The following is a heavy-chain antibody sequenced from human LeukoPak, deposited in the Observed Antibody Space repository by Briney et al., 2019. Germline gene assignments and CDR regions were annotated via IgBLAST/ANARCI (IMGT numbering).Heavy chain of an antibody. CDR2: INPNSGGT. Sequence: ASVKVSCKASGYTFTGYYMHWVRQAPGQGLEWMGWINPNSGGTNYAQKFQGRVTMTRDTSISTAYMKLSRLRSDDTAVYYCARGVIYYYDSPTDAFDIWGQGTMVTVSS. CDR1: GYTFTGYY. J-gene: IGHJ3*02. CDR3: ARGVIYYYDSPTDAFDI. D-gene: IGHD3-22*01. V-gene: IGHV1-2*02.